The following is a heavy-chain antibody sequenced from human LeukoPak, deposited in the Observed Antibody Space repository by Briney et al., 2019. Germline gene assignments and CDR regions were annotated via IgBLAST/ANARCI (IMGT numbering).Heavy chain of an antibody. D-gene: IGHD3-22*01. V-gene: IGHV6-1*01. CDR2: TYYRSKWYN. CDR3: ARFYYDTSGHGAFDI. CDR1: GDSVSSNSAA. Sequence: SPTLSLTCAISGDSVSSNSAAWNWIRQSPSRGLEWLGRTYYRSKWYNDYALSVKSRITINPDTSRNQFSLQLNSVTPEDTAVYYCARFYYDTSGHGAFDIWGQGTMVTVSS. J-gene: IGHJ3*02.